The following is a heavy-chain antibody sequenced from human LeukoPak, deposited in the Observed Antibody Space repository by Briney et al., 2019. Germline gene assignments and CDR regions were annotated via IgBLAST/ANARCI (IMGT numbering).Heavy chain of an antibody. J-gene: IGHJ6*02. CDR2: ISYDGSNK. Sequence: GGSLILSCAASGFIFSSFGMHWVRQAPGKGLEWVAVISYDGSNKYYADSVKGRFTISRDNSKNTLYLQMDSLRAEDTAVYYCAKDPIAVAGNNYYGMDVWGQGTTVTVSS. V-gene: IGHV3-30*18. CDR1: GFIFSSFG. D-gene: IGHD6-19*01. CDR3: AKDPIAVAGNNYYGMDV.